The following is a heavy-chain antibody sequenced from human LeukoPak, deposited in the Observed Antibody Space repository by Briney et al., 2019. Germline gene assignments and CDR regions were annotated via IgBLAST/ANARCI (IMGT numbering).Heavy chain of an antibody. V-gene: IGHV3-11*04. J-gene: IGHJ6*03. Sequence: GGSLRLSCAASGFTFSDYYMSWIRQAPGKGLEWVSYISSSGSTIYYADSVKGRFTISRDNAKNSLYLQMNSLRAEDTAVYYCARGDWFSYYYYYYLDVWGKGTTVTVSS. D-gene: IGHD3/OR15-3a*01. CDR2: ISSSGSTI. CDR3: ARGDWFSYYYYYYLDV. CDR1: GFTFSDYY.